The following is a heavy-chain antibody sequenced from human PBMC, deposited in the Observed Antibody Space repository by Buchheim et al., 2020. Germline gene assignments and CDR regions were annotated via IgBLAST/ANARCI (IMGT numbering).Heavy chain of an antibody. CDR1: GFTFSSYA. Sequence: QVQLVESGGGVVQPGRSLRLSCVASGFTFSSYAMHWVRQAPGKGLEWVAVISYDGSNKYYADSVKGRFTISRDNSKNTLYLQMNSLRAEDTAVYYCARGVRWLRPIDYWGQGTL. D-gene: IGHD5-12*01. CDR3: ARGVRWLRPIDY. CDR2: ISYDGSNK. J-gene: IGHJ4*02. V-gene: IGHV3-30-3*01.